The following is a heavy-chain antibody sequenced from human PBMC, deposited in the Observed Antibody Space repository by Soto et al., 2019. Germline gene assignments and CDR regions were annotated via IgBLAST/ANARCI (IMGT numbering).Heavy chain of an antibody. D-gene: IGHD4-17*01. CDR1: GGSISSGGYY. J-gene: IGHJ5*02. CDR3: AREIGYGNWFDP. CDR2: IYYSGST. V-gene: IGHV4-31*03. Sequence: PSETLSLTCTVSGGSISSGGYYWSWIRQHPGKGLEWIGYIYYSGSTYYNPSLKSRVTISVDTSKNQFSLKLSSVTAADTAVYYCAREIGYGNWFDPWGQRTLVTVSS.